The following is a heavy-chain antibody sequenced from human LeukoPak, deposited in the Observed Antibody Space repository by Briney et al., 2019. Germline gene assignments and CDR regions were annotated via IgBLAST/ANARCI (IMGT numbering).Heavy chain of an antibody. D-gene: IGHD3-10*01. CDR2: IIPIFGTA. Sequence: SVKVSCKASGYTFTGYYMHWVRQAPGQGLEWMGGIIPIFGTANYAQKFQGRVTITADESTSTAYMELSSLRSEDTAVYYCARDRAVRGVIIRRMFDPWGQGTLVTVSS. CDR3: ARDRAVRGVIIRRMFDP. CDR1: GYTFTGYY. V-gene: IGHV1-69*13. J-gene: IGHJ5*02.